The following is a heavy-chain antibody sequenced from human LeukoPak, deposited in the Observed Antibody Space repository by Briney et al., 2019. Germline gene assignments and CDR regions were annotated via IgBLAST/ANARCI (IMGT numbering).Heavy chain of an antibody. V-gene: IGHV3-23*01. CDR2: ITGSGDST. CDR1: GFPFSCYV. J-gene: IGHJ4*02. Sequence: PGASLRLSCAASGFPFSCYVMTWVRQAPGKGLEWVSHITGSGDSTYYADSEKGRFNISRDNSNNSLYLQMNSLRADDTAVYYCARPHYDILTGYMYYFDYWGQGTLVTVSS. D-gene: IGHD3-9*01. CDR3: ARPHYDILTGYMYYFDY.